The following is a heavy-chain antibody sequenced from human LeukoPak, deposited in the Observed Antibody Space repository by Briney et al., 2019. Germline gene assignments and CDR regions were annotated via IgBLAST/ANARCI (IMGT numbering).Heavy chain of an antibody. Sequence: SETLSLTCSVFGGFNTHYYWSWIRQPPGKGLEWIGYFYHSGSTNYNPSLKSRVTISVDTSKNHFSLKLSSVTAADTAVYYCARGQWLPVFDFWGQGTLVTVSS. CDR2: FYHSGST. CDR3: ARGQWLPVFDF. D-gene: IGHD3-22*01. V-gene: IGHV4-59*01. J-gene: IGHJ4*02. CDR1: GGFNTHYY.